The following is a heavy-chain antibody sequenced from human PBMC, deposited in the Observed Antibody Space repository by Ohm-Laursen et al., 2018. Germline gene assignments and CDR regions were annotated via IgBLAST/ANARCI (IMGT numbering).Heavy chain of an antibody. J-gene: IGHJ4*02. CDR2: IWYDGSNK. CDR1: GFTFRNYG. V-gene: IGHV3-33*01. Sequence: SLRLSCTASGFTFRNYGMHWVRQAPGKGLEWVAVIWYDGSNKYYADSVKGRFTISRDNSKNTLYLQMNSLRAEDTAVYYCARVGSDSSGYQDYWGQGTLVTVSS. D-gene: IGHD3-22*01. CDR3: ARVGSDSSGYQDY.